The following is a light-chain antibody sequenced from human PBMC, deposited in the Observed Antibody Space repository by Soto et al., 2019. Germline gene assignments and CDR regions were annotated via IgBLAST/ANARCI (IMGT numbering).Light chain of an antibody. CDR1: QSVSSN. CDR3: QQYGSSPIT. J-gene: IGKJ5*01. Sequence: EIVMTQSPATLSVSQGERATLSCRASQSVSSNVAWYQQKPGQAPRLLIYGASTRATGIPARFSGSGSGTDFTLTISRLEPEDFAVYYCQQYGSSPITFGQGTRLEI. V-gene: IGKV3-15*01. CDR2: GAS.